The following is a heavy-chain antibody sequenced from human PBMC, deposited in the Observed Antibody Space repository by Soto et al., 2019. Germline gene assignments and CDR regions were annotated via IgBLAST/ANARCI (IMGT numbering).Heavy chain of an antibody. J-gene: IGHJ6*02. Sequence: PGESLKISCKGSGYSFTSYWISWVRQMPGKGLEWMGRIDPSDSYTNYSPSFQGHVTISADKSISTAYLQWSSLKASDTAMYYCATSDHCSSTSCLYYYGVDVWGQGTTVTVSS. CDR1: GYSFTSYW. CDR2: IDPSDSYT. CDR3: ATSDHCSSTSCLYYYGVDV. V-gene: IGHV5-10-1*01. D-gene: IGHD2-2*01.